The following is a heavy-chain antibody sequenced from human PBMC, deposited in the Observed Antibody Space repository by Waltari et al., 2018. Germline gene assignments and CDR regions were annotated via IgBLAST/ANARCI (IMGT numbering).Heavy chain of an antibody. Sequence: EVQLVESGGGLVQPGGSLRLSCAASGLTFGSVWMHWVRQAPGKGPVCVSRIKSDGGDSDYAHSVKGRFTISLDNDKDTLYLQMNSLRAEDTAVYYCARDNWGPAYWGQGTLVTVPS. CDR2: IKSDGGDS. D-gene: IGHD7-27*01. CDR3: ARDNWGPAY. J-gene: IGHJ4*02. V-gene: IGHV3-74*01. CDR1: GLTFGSVW.